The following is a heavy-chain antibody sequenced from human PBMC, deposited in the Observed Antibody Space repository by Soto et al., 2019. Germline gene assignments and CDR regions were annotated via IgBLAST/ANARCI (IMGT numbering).Heavy chain of an antibody. CDR2: IKSKTDGGTT. CDR1: GFTFSNAW. J-gene: IGHJ4*02. V-gene: IGHV3-15*01. Sequence: PGGSLRLSCAASGFTFSNAWMSWVRQAPGKGLEWVGRIKSKTDGGTTDYAAPVKGRFTISRDDSKNTLYLQMNSLKTEDTAVYYFTTDRSLTGTLFDYWGQGTLVTVSS. CDR3: TTDRSLTGTLFDY. D-gene: IGHD1-7*01.